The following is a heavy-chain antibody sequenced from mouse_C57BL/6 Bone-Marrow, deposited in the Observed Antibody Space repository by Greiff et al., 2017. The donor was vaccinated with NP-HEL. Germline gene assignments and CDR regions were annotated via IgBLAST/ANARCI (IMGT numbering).Heavy chain of an antibody. CDR2: IDPANGNT. D-gene: IGHD1-1*01. CDR3: AKLYYYGSSRGYFDV. CDR1: GFNIKNTY. V-gene: IGHV14-3*01. J-gene: IGHJ1*03. Sequence: EVQRVESVAELVRPGASVKLSCTASGFNIKNTYMHWVKQRPEQGLEWIGRIDPANGNTKYAPKFQGKATITADTSSNTAYLQLSSLTSEDTAIYYCAKLYYYGSSRGYFDVWGTGTTVTVSS.